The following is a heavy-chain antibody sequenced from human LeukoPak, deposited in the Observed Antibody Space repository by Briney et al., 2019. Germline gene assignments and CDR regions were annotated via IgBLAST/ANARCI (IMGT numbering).Heavy chain of an antibody. CDR1: GGSISSYIYY. Sequence: SETLSLTCTVSGGSISSYIYYWGWIRQPPGKGLEWIGGIYYSGSTYYNPSLKSRVTISVETSKNQFSLKLSSVTAADTAVYYCARRLGRKFGARYCYCHYMDVWGKGTTVTISS. CDR2: IYYSGST. V-gene: IGHV4-39*01. D-gene: IGHD3-10*01. CDR3: ARRLGRKFGARYCYCHYMDV. J-gene: IGHJ6*03.